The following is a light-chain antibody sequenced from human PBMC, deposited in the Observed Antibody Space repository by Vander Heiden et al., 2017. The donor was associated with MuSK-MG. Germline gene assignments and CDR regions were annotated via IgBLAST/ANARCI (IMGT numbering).Light chain of an antibody. CDR2: GAS. J-gene: IGKJ1*01. V-gene: IGKV3-20*01. CDR1: QSVSSSY. Sequence: EIVLTQSPGTLSLSPGERATLSCRASQSVSSSYLAWYQQKPGQAPRLLIYGASSRATGIPDRFSGSGSGTDFTLTISRLEPEDIAVYYCQQDGSSPRTFGQWTKVEIK. CDR3: QQDGSSPRT.